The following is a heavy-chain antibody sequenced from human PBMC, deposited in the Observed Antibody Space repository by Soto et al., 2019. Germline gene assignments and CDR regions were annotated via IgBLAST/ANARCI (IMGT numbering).Heavy chain of an antibody. D-gene: IGHD3-10*01. CDR3: ASLPYYYGSGSYVLPDYYYYMDV. V-gene: IGHV3-21*01. CDR2: ISSSSSYI. J-gene: IGHJ6*03. CDR1: GFTFSSYG. Sequence: LRLSCAASGFTFSSYGMHWVRQAPGKGLEWVSSISSSSSYIYYADSVKGRFTISRDNAKNSLYLQMNSLRAEDTAVYYCASLPYYYGSGSYVLPDYYYYMDVWGKGTTVTVSS.